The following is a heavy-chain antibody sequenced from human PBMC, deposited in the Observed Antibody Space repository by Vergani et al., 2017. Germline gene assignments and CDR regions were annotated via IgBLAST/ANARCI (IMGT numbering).Heavy chain of an antibody. V-gene: IGHV4-38-2*01. Sequence: QVQLQESGPGLVKPSETLSLTCAVSGYSISGGYYWGWIRQSPGKGLEWIGTLYHSGTTYYSPSLKSRVTISVDTSKNQFSLKLSSVTAADTAVYYCARPFYYGSGPWGRGAFDIWGQGTMVTVSS. CDR1: GYSISGGYY. J-gene: IGHJ3*02. D-gene: IGHD3-10*01. CDR2: LYHSGTT. CDR3: ARPFYYGSGPWGRGAFDI.